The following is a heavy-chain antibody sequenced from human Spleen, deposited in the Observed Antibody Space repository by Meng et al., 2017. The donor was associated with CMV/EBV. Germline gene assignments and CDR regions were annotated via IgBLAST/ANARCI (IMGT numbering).Heavy chain of an antibody. D-gene: IGHD2-2*01. J-gene: IGHJ6*02. V-gene: IGHV3-74*01. Sequence: GGSLRLSCAASGFTFSSYSMNWVRQVPGKGLLWVSRINGDGSSTSYADSVKGRFTISRDNAKNSLYLQMNRLRAEDTAVYYCAREESAWRYQLQLHYGLDVWGQGTTVTVSS. CDR2: INGDGSST. CDR3: AREESAWRYQLQLHYGLDV. CDR1: GFTFSSYS.